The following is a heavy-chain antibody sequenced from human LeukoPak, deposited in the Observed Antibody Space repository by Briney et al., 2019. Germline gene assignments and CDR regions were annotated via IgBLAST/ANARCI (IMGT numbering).Heavy chain of an antibody. Sequence: ASVKVSCKASGYTFDGYYIHWVRRAPGQGLQWLGWVNPNKGDTKYAQIFHDRVIMATDTSLTTAYMELINLTSDDTAVYYCTRSSWDCSSGSCYSNMNIDYWGQGTLVTVSS. CDR2: VNPNKGDT. V-gene: IGHV1-2*02. J-gene: IGHJ4*02. D-gene: IGHD2-15*01. CDR3: TRSSWDCSSGSCYSNMNIDY. CDR1: GYTFDGYY.